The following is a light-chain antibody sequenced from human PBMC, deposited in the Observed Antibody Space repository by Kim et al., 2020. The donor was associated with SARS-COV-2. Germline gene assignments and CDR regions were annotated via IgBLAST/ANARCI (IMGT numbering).Light chain of an antibody. Sequence: GLNVTISCSESKYNFGIIDVARYHQLPGTAPKLLIYDNNQRPSGIPDRFSGSKSGTSATLGITGLQTGDEADYYCATWDHSLSAGVFGGGTQLTVL. CDR3: ATWDHSLSAGV. CDR1: KYNFGIID. CDR2: DNN. V-gene: IGLV1-51*01. J-gene: IGLJ2*01.